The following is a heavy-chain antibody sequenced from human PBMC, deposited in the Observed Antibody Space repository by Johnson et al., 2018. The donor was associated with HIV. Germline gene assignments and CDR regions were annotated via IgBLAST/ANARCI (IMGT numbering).Heavy chain of an antibody. CDR3: ARAVYSSAWAPGGAFES. Sequence: VQLVESGGGLVQPGGSLRLSCAASGFIFSSYWMHWVRQAPGKGLVWVSRINSDGSSTSYADPVTGRFIIPRDNAKNTVHLQMNSLRVVDTAVYYCARAVYSSAWAPGGAFESWGQGTMVTVSS. V-gene: IGHV3-74*01. CDR2: INSDGSST. J-gene: IGHJ3*02. D-gene: IGHD6-19*01. CDR1: GFIFSSYW.